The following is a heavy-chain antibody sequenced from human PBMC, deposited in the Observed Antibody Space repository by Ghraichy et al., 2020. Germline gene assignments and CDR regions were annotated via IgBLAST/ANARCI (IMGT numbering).Heavy chain of an antibody. CDR1: GFTFSTYV. J-gene: IGHJ3*02. V-gene: IGHV3-23*01. Sequence: GGSLRLSCAASGFTFSTYVMSWVRQAPGKGLDWVSSISESGDGTFYADSVKGRFTISRDNSKNTLYLQMNSLRAEDTAVYHCANTLNTVTTRTAFDMWGQGTMVIVSS. CDR3: ANTLNTVTTRTAFDM. D-gene: IGHD4-17*01. CDR2: ISESGDGT.